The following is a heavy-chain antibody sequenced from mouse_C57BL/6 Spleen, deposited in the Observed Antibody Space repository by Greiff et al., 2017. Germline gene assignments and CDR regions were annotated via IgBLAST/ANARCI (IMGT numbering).Heavy chain of an antibody. D-gene: IGHD2-1*01. J-gene: IGHJ4*01. CDR1: GFSLTSYG. CDR3: ARKGNYGAMDY. Sequence: QVQLQQSGPGLVQPSQSLSITCTVSGFSLTSYGVHWVRQSPGKGLEWLGVIWSGGSTDYNAAFISRLSISKDNSKSQVFFKMNSLQADDKAIYYCARKGNYGAMDYWGQGTSVTVSS. CDR2: IWSGGST. V-gene: IGHV2-2*01.